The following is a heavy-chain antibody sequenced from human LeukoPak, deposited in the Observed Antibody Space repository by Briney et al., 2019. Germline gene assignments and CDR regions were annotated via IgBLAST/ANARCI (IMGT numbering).Heavy chain of an antibody. CDR2: ISFDGSNK. Sequence: GGSLRLSCAASGCIFSSYAVHWVRQAPGKGLEWVAFISFDGSNKYYADSVKGRFTISRDNSKNTLYLQMNSLRAEDTAVYYCARQVAGLDYWGQGTLVTVSS. CDR3: ARQVAGLDY. CDR1: GCIFSSYA. V-gene: IGHV3-30*01. J-gene: IGHJ4*02. D-gene: IGHD6-19*01.